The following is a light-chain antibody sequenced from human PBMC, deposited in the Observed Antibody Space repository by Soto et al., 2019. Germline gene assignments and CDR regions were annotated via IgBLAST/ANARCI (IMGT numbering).Light chain of an antibody. CDR3: SSYTSSSTPYV. CDR2: EVS. V-gene: IGLV2-14*01. CDR1: SSDVGGYNY. Sequence: QSVLTQPASVSGSPGQSITISCTGTSSDVGGYNYVSRYQQHPGKAPKLMIYEVSNRPSGVSNRFSGYKSGNTASLTISGLQAEDEADYYCSSYTSSSTPYVFGTGTKVTVL. J-gene: IGLJ1*01.